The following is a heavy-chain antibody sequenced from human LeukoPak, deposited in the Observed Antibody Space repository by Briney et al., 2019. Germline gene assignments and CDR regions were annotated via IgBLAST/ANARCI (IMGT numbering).Heavy chain of an antibody. CDR1: RHTLPSYQ. Sequence: ASVKDSCKASRHTLPSYQLNCVRQAAGKGLDGMGWMNPNSGNTGYAQKLQGRVTMTRNTSISTAYMELSSLRSEDTAVYYCASGIAVAANLGYWGQGTLVTVSS. V-gene: IGHV1-8*01. CDR2: MNPNSGNT. CDR3: ASGIAVAANLGY. J-gene: IGHJ4*02. D-gene: IGHD6-19*01.